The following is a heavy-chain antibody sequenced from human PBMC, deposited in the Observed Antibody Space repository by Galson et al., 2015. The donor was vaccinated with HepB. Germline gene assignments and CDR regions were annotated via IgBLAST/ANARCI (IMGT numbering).Heavy chain of an antibody. Sequence: SLRLSCAASGFTFSSYWMSWVRQAPGKGLEWVANIKQDGSEKYYVDSVKGRFTISRDNAKNSLYLQMNSLRAEDTAVYYCARPLGLYTAMGHPHPFDYWGQGTLVTVSS. CDR3: ARPLGLYTAMGHPHPFDY. V-gene: IGHV3-7*03. J-gene: IGHJ4*02. D-gene: IGHD5-18*01. CDR1: GFTFSSYW. CDR2: IKQDGSEK.